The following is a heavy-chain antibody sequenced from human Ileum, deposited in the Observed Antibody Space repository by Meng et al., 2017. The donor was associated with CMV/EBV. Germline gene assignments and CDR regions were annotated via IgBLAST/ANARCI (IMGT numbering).Heavy chain of an antibody. CDR2: ISLGNGQT. V-gene: IGHV1-18*04. Sequence: QVHLLQSGAEVKKPGXSVKISCKTSGYTFTDHSIGWVRQAPGQGLEWVGWISLGNGQTVYGHKVQGRVTVTTDTSTSTAYMELRSLRSDDTAMYYCARDVWGFDYWGQGTLVTVSS. J-gene: IGHJ4*02. D-gene: IGHD7-27*01. CDR1: GYTFTDHS. CDR3: ARDVWGFDY.